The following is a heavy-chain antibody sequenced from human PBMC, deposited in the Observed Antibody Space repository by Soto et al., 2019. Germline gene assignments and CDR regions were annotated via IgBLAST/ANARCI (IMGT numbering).Heavy chain of an antibody. Sequence: QVQLVPSGAEVKKPGASVRLSCKVSGKSFDNFAVHWVRQTPGQRPEWMGRINVGDDKTKSSEKFQGRFIVSYDTSATTAYMELRALSSEETAVYYCARATYDYFWWSYHPFDPWAQGAQVTVAS. D-gene: IGHD3-16*02. J-gene: IGHJ5*02. CDR2: INVGDDKT. V-gene: IGHV1-3*01. CDR3: ARATYDYFWWSYHPFDP. CDR1: GKSFDNFA.